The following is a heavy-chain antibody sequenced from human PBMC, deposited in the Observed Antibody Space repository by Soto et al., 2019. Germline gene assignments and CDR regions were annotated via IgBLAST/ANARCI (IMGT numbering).Heavy chain of an antibody. CDR2: ISGSGGST. CDR3: AKESVGITIVRGVITYYYYMDV. J-gene: IGHJ6*03. Sequence: GGSLRLSCAASGFTFSSYAMSWVRQAPGKGLEWVSAISGSGGSTYYADSVKGRFTISRDNSKNTLYLQMNSLRAEDTAVYYCAKESVGITIVRGVITYYYYMDVWGKGTSVTVSS. CDR1: GFTFSSYA. V-gene: IGHV3-23*01. D-gene: IGHD3-10*01.